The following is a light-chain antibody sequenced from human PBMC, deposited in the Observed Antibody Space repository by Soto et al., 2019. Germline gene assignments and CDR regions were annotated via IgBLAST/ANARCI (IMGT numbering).Light chain of an antibody. CDR1: QSVSSSY. CDR2: GAS. Sequence: EIVLTQSPGTLSLSPGERATLSCRASQSVSSSYLAWYQQKPGQAPRLLIYGASSRATGIPDRFSGSGSGTDFTLTISRLGPEDFAVYYCQQYGSSPNTFAQGTKLEIK. CDR3: QQYGSSPNT. J-gene: IGKJ2*01. V-gene: IGKV3-20*01.